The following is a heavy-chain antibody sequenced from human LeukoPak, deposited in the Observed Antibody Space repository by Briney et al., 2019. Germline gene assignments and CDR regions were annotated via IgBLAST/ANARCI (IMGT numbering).Heavy chain of an antibody. V-gene: IGHV1-46*01. CDR1: GYTFTSNY. D-gene: IGHD2-2*01. Sequence: ASVKVSCKASGYTFTSNYMHWVRQAPGQGLDWMGIIHPSGGNTSYAQKFQGRVAMTRDTSTSTVYMELSSLRSEDTAIYYCARDCSSTRCQGPVFDNWGQGTLVTVSS. J-gene: IGHJ4*02. CDR3: ARDCSSTRCQGPVFDN. CDR2: IHPSGGNT.